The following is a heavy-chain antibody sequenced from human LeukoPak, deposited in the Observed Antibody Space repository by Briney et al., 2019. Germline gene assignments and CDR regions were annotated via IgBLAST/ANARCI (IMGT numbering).Heavy chain of an antibody. D-gene: IGHD3/OR15-3a*01. V-gene: IGHV3-23*01. CDR3: XXXXXXXGLPDFDY. J-gene: IGHJ4*02. CDR1: GFTFSSYA. Sequence: GGSLRLSCAASGFTFSSYAMSWVRQAPGKGLEWVSAISGSGGSSYYADSVKGRFTISRDNSKNTLYLQMNSLRAEDTAVYYXXXXXXXXGLPDFDYWGQGTLVTVSS. CDR2: ISGSGGSS.